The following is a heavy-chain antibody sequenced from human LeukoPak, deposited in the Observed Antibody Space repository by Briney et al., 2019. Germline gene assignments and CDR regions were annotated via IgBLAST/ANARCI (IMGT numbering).Heavy chain of an antibody. V-gene: IGHV4-59*01. Sequence: SETLSLTCTVSGGSISSYYWSWIRQPPGKGLEWIGYIYYSGSTNYNPSLKSRVTISVDTSKNHFSLKLSSVTAADTAVYYCARDIGIAARPSWFDPWGQGTLVTVSS. D-gene: IGHD6-6*01. CDR1: GGSISSYY. CDR3: ARDIGIAARPSWFDP. J-gene: IGHJ5*02. CDR2: IYYSGST.